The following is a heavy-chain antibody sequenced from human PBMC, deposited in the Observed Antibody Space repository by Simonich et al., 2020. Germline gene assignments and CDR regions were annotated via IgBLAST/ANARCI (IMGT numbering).Heavy chain of an antibody. Sequence: QVQLVESGGGGVQPGRSLRLSCAASGFTFRSYAMHWVRQAQGKGQEGVEVNSNGGMNKNYADSGKGRFTISRDNSKNTLYLQMNSLRAEDTAVYYCAREDLTGDAFDIWGQGTMVTVSS. V-gene: IGHV3-30*07. D-gene: IGHD7-27*01. CDR3: AREDLTGDAFDI. CDR1: GFTFRSYA. J-gene: IGHJ3*02. CDR2: NSNGGMNK.